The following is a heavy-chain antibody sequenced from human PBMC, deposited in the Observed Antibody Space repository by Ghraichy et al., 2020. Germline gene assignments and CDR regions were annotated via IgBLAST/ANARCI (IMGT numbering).Heavy chain of an antibody. J-gene: IGHJ5*02. CDR1: GGSISSSSYY. Sequence: ETLSLTCTVSGGSISSSSYYWGWIRQPPGKGLEWIGSIYYSGSTYYNPSLKSRVTISVDTSKNQFSLKLSSVTAADTAVYYCARLSLIVVVPAATLYNWFDPWGQGTLVTVSS. CDR3: ARLSLIVVVPAATLYNWFDP. D-gene: IGHD2-2*01. V-gene: IGHV4-39*01. CDR2: IYYSGST.